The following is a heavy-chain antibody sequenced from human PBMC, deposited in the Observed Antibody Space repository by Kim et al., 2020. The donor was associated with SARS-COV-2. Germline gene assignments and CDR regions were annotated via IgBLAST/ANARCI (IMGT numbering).Heavy chain of an antibody. V-gene: IGHV1-69*06. Sequence: SVKVSCKASGGTFSSYAISWVRQAPGQGLEWMGGIIPIFGTANYAQKFQGRVTITADKSTSTAYMELSSLRSEDTAVYYCASVHAGMGAYGESTFDYWGQGTLVTVSS. CDR3: ASVHAGMGAYGESTFDY. CDR1: GGTFSSYA. CDR2: IIPIFGTA. J-gene: IGHJ4*02. D-gene: IGHD4-17*01.